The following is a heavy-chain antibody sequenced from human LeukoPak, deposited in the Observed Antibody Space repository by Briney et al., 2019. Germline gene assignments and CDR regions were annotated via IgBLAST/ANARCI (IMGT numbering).Heavy chain of an antibody. V-gene: IGHV4-59*01. CDR1: GGSISSYY. J-gene: IGHJ5*02. D-gene: IGHD2-15*01. CDR2: IYYSGST. Sequence: PSETLFLTCTVSGGSISSYYWSWIRQPPGKGLEWIGYIYYSGSTNYNPSLKSRVTISVDTSKNQFSLKLSSVTAADTAVYYCARVDYCSGGSCQGNWFDPWGQGTLVTVSS. CDR3: ARVDYCSGGSCQGNWFDP.